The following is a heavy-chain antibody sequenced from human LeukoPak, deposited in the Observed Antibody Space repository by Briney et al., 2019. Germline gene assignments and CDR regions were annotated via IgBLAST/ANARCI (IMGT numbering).Heavy chain of an antibody. D-gene: IGHD3-3*01. CDR1: GGTFSSYA. J-gene: IGHJ3*02. Sequence: SVKVSCKASGGTFSSYAISWVRQAPGQGLEWMGRIIPILGIANYAQKFQGRVTITTDESTTIAYMELSSLRSDDTAVYYCARHGGITIFGVAQPGGAFDIWGQGTVVTVSS. CDR2: IIPILGIA. V-gene: IGHV1-69*04. CDR3: ARHGGITIFGVAQPGGAFDI.